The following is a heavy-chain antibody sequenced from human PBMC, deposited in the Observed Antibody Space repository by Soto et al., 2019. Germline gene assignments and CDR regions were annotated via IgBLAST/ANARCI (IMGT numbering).Heavy chain of an antibody. Sequence: SLRLSCALSRFPFNSYAMSWGRQAPGKGLEWVSAIRGSGGSIYYAVSVKGRFTISRDNSKNTLYLQMNSLRAEDTAVYYCAFWIVVARFDYWGQGTLVTVSS. CDR2: IRGSGGSI. CDR3: AFWIVVARFDY. V-gene: IGHV3-23*01. CDR1: RFPFNSYA. J-gene: IGHJ4*02. D-gene: IGHD3-22*01.